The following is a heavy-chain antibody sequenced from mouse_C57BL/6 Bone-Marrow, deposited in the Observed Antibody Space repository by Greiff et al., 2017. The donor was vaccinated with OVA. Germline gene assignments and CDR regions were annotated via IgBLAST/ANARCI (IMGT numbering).Heavy chain of an antibody. CDR2: ISSGSSTI. J-gene: IGHJ2*01. CDR3: ATFGYYDYFDY. CDR1: GFTFSDYG. D-gene: IGHD2-3*01. Sequence: EVMLVESGGGLVKPGGSLKLSCAASGFTFSDYGMHWVRQAPEKGLEWVAYISSGSSTIYYADTVKGRFTISRDNAKNTLFLQMTSLRSEDTAMYYCATFGYYDYFDYWGQGTTLTVSS. V-gene: IGHV5-17*01.